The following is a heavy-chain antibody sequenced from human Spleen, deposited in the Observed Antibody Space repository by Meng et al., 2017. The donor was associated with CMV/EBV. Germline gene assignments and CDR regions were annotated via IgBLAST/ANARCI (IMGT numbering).Heavy chain of an antibody. CDR3: ARVLAVASRAGMDV. J-gene: IGHJ6*02. CDR1: GFTFNNYA. D-gene: IGHD6-19*01. Sequence: GESLKISCVASGFTFNNYAMSWVRQVPGKGLEWVSSLSGRTSNPYYADSVRGRFSISRDNSKNTLYLRMNSLRVEDTAVYYCARVLAVASRAGMDVWGQGTTVTVSS. CDR2: LSGRTSNP. V-gene: IGHV3-23*01.